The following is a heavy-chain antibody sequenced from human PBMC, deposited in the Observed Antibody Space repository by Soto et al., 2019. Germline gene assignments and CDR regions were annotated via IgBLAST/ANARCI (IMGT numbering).Heavy chain of an antibody. CDR1: GYSFTSYW. J-gene: IGHJ3*02. D-gene: IGHD3-10*01. CDR2: IYPGDSDT. CDR3: ASGAYYGSGSYADAFDI. V-gene: IGHV5-51*01. Sequence: GESLKISCQGSGYSFTSYWIGWVRQMPGKGLEWMGIIYPGDSDTRYSPSFQGQVTISADKSISTAYLQWSSLKASDTAMYYCASGAYYGSGSYADAFDIWGQGTMVTVSS.